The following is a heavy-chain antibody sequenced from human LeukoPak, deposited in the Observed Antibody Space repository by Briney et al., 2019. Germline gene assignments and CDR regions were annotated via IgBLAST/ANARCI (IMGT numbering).Heavy chain of an antibody. CDR3: AGGYGSGSFSA. J-gene: IGHJ5*02. V-gene: IGHV3-11*01. D-gene: IGHD3-10*01. CDR1: GFTLNDYY. Sequence: GGSLRLSCAASGFTLNDYYMSWIRQAPGKGLELIAYIIYSGTSYADSVKGRFTISRDNAGSSLYLQMNSLRVEDTALYYCAGGYGSGSFSAWGQGTLVTVSS. CDR2: IIYSGT.